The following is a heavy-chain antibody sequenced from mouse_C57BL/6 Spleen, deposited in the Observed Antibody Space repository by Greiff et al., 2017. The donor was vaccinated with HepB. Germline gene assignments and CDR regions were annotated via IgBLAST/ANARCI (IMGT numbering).Heavy chain of an antibody. CDR1: GFNIKDYY. V-gene: IGHV14-1*01. CDR2: IDPEDGDT. CDR3: TKDYYGSSYVFDY. Sequence: EVHLVESGAELVRPGASVKLSCTASGFNIKDYYMHWVKQRPEQGLEWIGRIDPEDGDTEYAPKFQGKATMTADTSSNTAYLQLSSLTSEDTAVYYCTKDYYGSSYVFDYWGQGTTLTVSS. D-gene: IGHD1-1*01. J-gene: IGHJ2*01.